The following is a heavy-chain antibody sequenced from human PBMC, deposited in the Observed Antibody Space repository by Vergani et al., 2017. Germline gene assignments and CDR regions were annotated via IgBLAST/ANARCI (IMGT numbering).Heavy chain of an antibody. V-gene: IGHV5-51*01. CDR2: IYPGDSDT. J-gene: IGHJ4*02. CDR3: ARQAEDNFWSGYPGY. Sequence: EVQLVPSGAEVKTPGESLTISCKGSGYSFTSYWIGWVRQLPGKGLEWMGIIYPGDSDTRYSPSFQGQVTISADKSISTAYLQWSSLKASDTAMYYCARQAEDNFWSGYPGYWGQGTLVTVSS. D-gene: IGHD3-3*01. CDR1: GYSFTSYW.